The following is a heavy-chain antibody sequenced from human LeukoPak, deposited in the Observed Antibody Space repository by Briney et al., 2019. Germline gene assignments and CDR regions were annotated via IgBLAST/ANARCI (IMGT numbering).Heavy chain of an antibody. Sequence: GGSLRLSCAASGFTFDDYGMSWVRQAPGKGLEWVSVIYSGGSTYYADSVKGRFTISRDNSKNTLYLQMNSLRAEDTAVYYCARGHEGAFDIWGQGTMVTVSS. V-gene: IGHV3-53*01. CDR1: GFTFDDYG. CDR2: IYSGGST. J-gene: IGHJ3*02. CDR3: ARGHEGAFDI.